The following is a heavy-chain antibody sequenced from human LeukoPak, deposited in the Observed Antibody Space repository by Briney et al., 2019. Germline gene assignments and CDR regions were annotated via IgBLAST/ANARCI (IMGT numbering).Heavy chain of an antibody. D-gene: IGHD3-10*01. CDR2: IDGSGGST. V-gene: IGHV3-23*01. CDR3: AKLTEYGSRSYTYFDY. J-gene: IGHJ4*02. Sequence: GGSLRLSFAASGFTFCRHAMSRVRQAPGKGLEWVSAIDGSGGSTYYSDSVKGRFTISRDNPKDPPEPEMKHLKAEEPALLLFAKLTEYGSRSYTYFDYWGQGTLVTVSS. CDR1: GFTFCRHA.